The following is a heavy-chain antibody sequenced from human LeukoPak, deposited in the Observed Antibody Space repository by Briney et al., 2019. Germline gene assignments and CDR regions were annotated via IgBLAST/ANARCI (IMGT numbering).Heavy chain of an antibody. J-gene: IGHJ4*02. CDR3: TTIKRGDIFGYFDF. V-gene: IGHV4-59*11. CDR2: VFDSGRT. CDR1: GGSMTTHH. D-gene: IGHD5-18*01. Sequence: SETLSLTCTVSGGSMTTHHWNWIRQTPGKGLEWIGYVFDSGRTKVNPSLTSRVTLSTDTSKNQLSLRLSSVTDADTAVYYCTTIKRGDIFGYFDFWGQGILVTVSS.